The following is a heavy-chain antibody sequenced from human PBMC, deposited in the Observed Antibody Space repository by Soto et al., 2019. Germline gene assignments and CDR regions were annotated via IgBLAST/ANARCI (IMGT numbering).Heavy chain of an antibody. CDR1: GGSISSGGYY. CDR3: ARVGTTFPYFDY. J-gene: IGHJ4*02. D-gene: IGHD1-7*01. CDR2: IYYSGST. Sequence: SETLSLTCTVSGGSISSGGYYWSWIRQHPGKGLEWIGYIYYSGSTYYNPSLKSRVTISVDTSKNQFSLRLSSVTAADTAVYYCARVGTTFPYFDYWGQGTLVTVSS. V-gene: IGHV4-31*03.